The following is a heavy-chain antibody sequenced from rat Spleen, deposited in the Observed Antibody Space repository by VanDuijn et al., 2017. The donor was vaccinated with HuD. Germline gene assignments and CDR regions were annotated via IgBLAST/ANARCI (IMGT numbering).Heavy chain of an antibody. D-gene: IGHD1-2*01. Sequence: EVQLVESGGGLVQPGRSLKLSCAASGFTFSNYGMAWVRQTPTKGLEWVASISTGGGSTYYRDSVKGRFTISRDNAKSSLYLQMNSLKSEDTATYYCARHDFYYYSSYIPYVMDAWGQGASVTVSS. J-gene: IGHJ4*01. CDR3: ARHDFYYYSSYIPYVMDA. CDR2: ISTGGGST. V-gene: IGHV5S13*01. CDR1: GFTFSNYG.